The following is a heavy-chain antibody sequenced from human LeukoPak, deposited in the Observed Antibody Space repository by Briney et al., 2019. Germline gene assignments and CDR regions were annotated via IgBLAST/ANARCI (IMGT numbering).Heavy chain of an antibody. CDR2: ITASGSST. CDR3: TRELEYRGSPDDAFDI. Sequence: GGSLRLSCAASGFTFSNYAMSWVRQAPGEGLEWVSAITASGSSTYYADSVKGRFTISGDNAKNTLSLQMNSLGAEDTAVYYCTRELEYRGSPDDAFDIWGQGTMVTVSS. V-gene: IGHV3-23*01. D-gene: IGHD1-26*01. J-gene: IGHJ3*02. CDR1: GFTFSNYA.